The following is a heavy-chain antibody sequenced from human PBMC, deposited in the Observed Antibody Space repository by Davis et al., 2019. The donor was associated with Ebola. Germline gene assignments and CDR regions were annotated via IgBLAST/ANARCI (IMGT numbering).Heavy chain of an antibody. J-gene: IGHJ4*02. D-gene: IGHD3-10*01. CDR1: GFTFSSYW. Sequence: GGSLRLSCAASGFTFSSYWMSWVRQAPGKGLEWVSAISGSGGSTYYADSVKGRFTISRDNSKNTLYLQMNSLRAEDTAVYYCAKDQYYGSGSYFDYWGQGTLVTVSS. V-gene: IGHV3-23*01. CDR2: ISGSGGST. CDR3: AKDQYYGSGSYFDY.